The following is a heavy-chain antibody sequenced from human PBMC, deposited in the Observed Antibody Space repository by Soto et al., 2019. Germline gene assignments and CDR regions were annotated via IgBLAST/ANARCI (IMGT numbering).Heavy chain of an antibody. CDR1: GFTFSSYS. Sequence: GGSLRLSCAASGFTFSSYSMNWVRQAPGKGLEWVSSITSSSAFLYYADSLRGRFTISRDNARNSLYLQMHSLRAEDTAVYYCARETASGTTNLDYWGQGTLVTVSS. V-gene: IGHV3-21*01. J-gene: IGHJ4*02. D-gene: IGHD1-7*01. CDR3: ARETASGTTNLDY. CDR2: ITSSSAFL.